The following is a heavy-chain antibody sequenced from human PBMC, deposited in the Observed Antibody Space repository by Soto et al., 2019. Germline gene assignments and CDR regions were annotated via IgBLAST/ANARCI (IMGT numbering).Heavy chain of an antibody. CDR3: SRGYSTYCSNGVSSFFYNHAMDG. CDR1: GYSFTDYH. Sequence: GASVKVSCKASGYSFTDYHIHWVRQAPGQGLEWLGRINPKSGGTSTAQKYQGWVTMTTDTSISTASMELTRLTSDDTAVYYCSRGYSTYCSNGVSSFFYNHAMDGWGRGTTVNFSS. CDR2: INPKSGGT. J-gene: IGHJ6*02. V-gene: IGHV1-2*04. D-gene: IGHD2-8*01.